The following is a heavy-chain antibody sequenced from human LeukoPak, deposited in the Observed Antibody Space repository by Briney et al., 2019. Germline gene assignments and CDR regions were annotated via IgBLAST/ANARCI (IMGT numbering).Heavy chain of an antibody. V-gene: IGHV4-59*08. Sequence: SETLSLTYSVSGGSITSYYWTWIRQPPGKGLEWIGYIYYSGSTNYNPSLKSRVTISVDTSKNQFSLKLSSVTAADTAVYYCARYKQQLVPWWFDPWGQGTLVTVSS. D-gene: IGHD6-13*01. CDR1: GGSITSYY. CDR2: IYYSGST. J-gene: IGHJ5*02. CDR3: ARYKQQLVPWWFDP.